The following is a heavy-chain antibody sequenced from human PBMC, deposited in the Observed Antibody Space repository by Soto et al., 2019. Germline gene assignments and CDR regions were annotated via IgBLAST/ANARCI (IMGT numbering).Heavy chain of an antibody. J-gene: IGHJ6*02. D-gene: IGHD6-6*01. Sequence: SLTCAVSGYPISSGYYWGWIRQPPGKGLEWIGSIYHSGSTYYNPSLKSRVTISVDTSKNQFSLKLSSVTAADTAVYYCARAVSIAARQSYYYGMDVWGQGTTVTVSS. V-gene: IGHV4-38-2*01. CDR2: IYHSGST. CDR3: ARAVSIAARQSYYYGMDV. CDR1: GYPISSGYY.